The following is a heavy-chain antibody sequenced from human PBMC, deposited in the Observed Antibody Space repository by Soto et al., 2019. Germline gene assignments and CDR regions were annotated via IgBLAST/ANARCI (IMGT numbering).Heavy chain of an antibody. J-gene: IGHJ5*02. D-gene: IGHD3-10*01. V-gene: IGHV1-2*02. Sequence: ASVKVSCKASGYTFTGYYMHWVRQAPGQGLEWMGWINPNSGGTNYAQKFQGRVTMTRDTSISTACMELSRLRSDDTAVYYCASTMVRGVIDQSLVKIEGHWFGPWGQGTLVTVSS. CDR1: GYTFTGYY. CDR2: INPNSGGT. CDR3: ASTMVRGVIDQSLVKIEGHWFGP.